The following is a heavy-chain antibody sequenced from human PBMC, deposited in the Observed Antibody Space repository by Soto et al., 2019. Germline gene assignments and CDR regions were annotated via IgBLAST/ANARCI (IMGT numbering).Heavy chain of an antibody. Sequence: QVQQQPWGAGLLKPSETLSLTCTVYAGSFSHYYWNWIRQSPGKGLEWIGKIKHGGSSSYMPSLRSRVSISVDMSKNQFSLTLTPVPAADTAVYYCPRGGSSDCQVALHIWAHGTLVPVST. V-gene: IGHV4-34*01. CDR1: AGSFSHYY. J-gene: IGHJ3*02. CDR3: PRGGSSDCQVALHI. CDR2: IKHGGSS. D-gene: IGHD6-19*01.